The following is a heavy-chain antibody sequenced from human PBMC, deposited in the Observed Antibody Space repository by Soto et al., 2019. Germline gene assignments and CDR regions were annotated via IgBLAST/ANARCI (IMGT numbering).Heavy chain of an antibody. Sequence: QVQLVESGGGVVQPGRSLRLSCAASESTFSNSGMHWVRQAPGKGLKWVAVISNDGSDKYYADSVKGRFTISRENSKKTLFLQMNSLRPDDMALYYCARAPRGFSAYDATLQIDSWGQGTLVTVSS. V-gene: IGHV3-30*03. CDR3: ARAPRGFSAYDATLQIDS. CDR1: ESTFSNSG. CDR2: ISNDGSDK. D-gene: IGHD5-12*01. J-gene: IGHJ4*02.